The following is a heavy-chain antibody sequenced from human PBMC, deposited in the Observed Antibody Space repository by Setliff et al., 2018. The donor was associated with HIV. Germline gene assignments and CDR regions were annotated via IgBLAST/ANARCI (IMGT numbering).Heavy chain of an antibody. Sequence: GALRLSCEASGLTFSTSYMTWLRQAPGKGLEWVAGIRPDASNKYYVDSVKGRFTISRDNDKKSLYLQMNSLRVEDTAVYYCARDPAYGAIDYWGQGTLGTVSS. CDR1: GLTFSTSY. CDR2: IRPDASNK. J-gene: IGHJ4*02. V-gene: IGHV3-7*03. CDR3: ARDPAYGAIDY. D-gene: IGHD4-17*01.